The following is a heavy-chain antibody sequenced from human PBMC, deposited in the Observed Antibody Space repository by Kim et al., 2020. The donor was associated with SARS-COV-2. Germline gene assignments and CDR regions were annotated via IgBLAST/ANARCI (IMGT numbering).Heavy chain of an antibody. V-gene: IGHV4-59*08. Sequence: SETLSLTCTVSGGSISSYYWSWIRQPPGKGLEWIGYIYYSGSTNYNPSLKSRVTISVDTSKNQFSLKLSSVTAADTAVYYCARQVVTIFGVVSNWFDPWGQGTLVTVSS. CDR1: GGSISSYY. D-gene: IGHD3-3*01. J-gene: IGHJ5*02. CDR3: ARQVVTIFGVVSNWFDP. CDR2: IYYSGST.